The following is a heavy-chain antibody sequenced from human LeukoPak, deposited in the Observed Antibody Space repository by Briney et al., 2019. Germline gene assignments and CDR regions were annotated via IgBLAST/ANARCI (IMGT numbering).Heavy chain of an antibody. D-gene: IGHD1-26*01. J-gene: IGHJ4*02. CDR2: IFSSGST. V-gene: IGHV4-4*07. CDR3: ARVLGVTTRYFDY. Sequence: SETLSLTCTVSGGSITSYFWSWIRQPAGKELEWIGRIFSSGSTNYNPSLKSRVTISVDTSKNQFSLKLSSVTAADTAVYYCARVLGVTTRYFDYWGQGTLVTVSS. CDR1: GGSITSYF.